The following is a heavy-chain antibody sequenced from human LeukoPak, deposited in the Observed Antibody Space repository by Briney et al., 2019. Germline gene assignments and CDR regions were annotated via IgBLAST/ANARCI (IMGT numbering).Heavy chain of an antibody. D-gene: IGHD4-17*01. V-gene: IGHV1-2*02. Sequence: ASVKVSCKASGYTFTGYYMRWVRQAPGQGLEWMGWLNPNRGGTNHAQKFQGRVTMTRDTSISTAYLELSRLTSDDTAAYFCARSFIDYGAMPWALDIWGQGTMVTVSS. J-gene: IGHJ3*02. CDR1: GYTFTGYY. CDR3: ARSFIDYGAMPWALDI. CDR2: LNPNRGGT.